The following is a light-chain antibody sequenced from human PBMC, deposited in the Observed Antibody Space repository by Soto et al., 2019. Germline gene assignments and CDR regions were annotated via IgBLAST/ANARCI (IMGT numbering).Light chain of an antibody. CDR3: GTWDSSLSAGV. J-gene: IGLJ3*02. CDR2: DNN. CDR1: RSNIGNNY. V-gene: IGLV1-51*01. Sequence: QSVLTQPPSVSAAPGQKVTISCSGSRSNIGNNYVSWYQHLPGTAPKLLIYDNNNRPSGFPDRFSGSKSGTSATLGITGLQTGDEADYYCGTWDSSLSAGVFGGGTKLTVL.